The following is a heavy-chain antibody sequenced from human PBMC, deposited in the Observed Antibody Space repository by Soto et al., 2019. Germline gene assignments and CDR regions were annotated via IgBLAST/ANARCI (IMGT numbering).Heavy chain of an antibody. Sequence: QLQLQESGPGLVKPSETLSLTCTVYGCSISSSSYFWGWIRPPPGKGLEWIGRISYSGSTYYNPALMLRVAIPGNTSKHQCSLNLNSVTAADTAVYYCARSFGDDTWCDPWGQATLVTVSS. D-gene: IGHD4-17*01. CDR1: GCSISSSSYF. CDR2: ISYSGST. J-gene: IGHJ5*02. CDR3: ARSFGDDTWCDP. V-gene: IGHV4-39*01.